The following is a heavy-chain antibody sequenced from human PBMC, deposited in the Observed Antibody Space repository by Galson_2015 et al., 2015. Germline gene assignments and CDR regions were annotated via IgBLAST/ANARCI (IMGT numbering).Heavy chain of an antibody. CDR3: AGRYYDILTGYYTFDP. Sequence: SVKVSCKASGYTFTGYYMHWVRQAPGQGLEWMGWINPNSGGTNYAQKFQGWVTISVDTSKNQFSLKLSSVTAADTAVYYCAGRYYDILTGYYTFDPWGQGTLVTVSS. CDR2: INPNSGGT. D-gene: IGHD3-9*01. V-gene: IGHV1-2*04. J-gene: IGHJ5*02. CDR1: GYTFTGYY.